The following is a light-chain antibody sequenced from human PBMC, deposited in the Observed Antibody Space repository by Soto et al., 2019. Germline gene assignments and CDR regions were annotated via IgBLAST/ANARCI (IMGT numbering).Light chain of an antibody. CDR1: QSVSSSY. V-gene: IGKV3-20*01. J-gene: IGKJ1*01. CDR3: QQYGTPRGT. CDR2: GAS. Sequence: EIVMTQSPATLFVSPGERATLSCRASQSVSSSYLAWYQQKPGQAPRLLIYGASSRATGIPDRFSGSGSGTDFTLTISRLEPEDFAVYYCQQYGTPRGTFGQGTKVDIK.